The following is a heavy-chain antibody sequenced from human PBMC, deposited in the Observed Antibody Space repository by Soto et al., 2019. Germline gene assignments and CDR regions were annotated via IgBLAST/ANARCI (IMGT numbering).Heavy chain of an antibody. CDR1: GGTFSSYA. CDR2: IIPIFGTA. J-gene: IGHJ6*02. Sequence: VQLVQSGAEVKKPGSSVKVSCKASGGTFSSYAISWVRQAPGQGLEWMGGIIPIFGTANYAQKFQGRVTITADKSTSTAYMELSSLRSEDTAVYYCARGGYSSSPRLYYYYGMDVWGQGTTVTVSS. D-gene: IGHD6-6*01. V-gene: IGHV1-69*06. CDR3: ARGGYSSSPRLYYYYGMDV.